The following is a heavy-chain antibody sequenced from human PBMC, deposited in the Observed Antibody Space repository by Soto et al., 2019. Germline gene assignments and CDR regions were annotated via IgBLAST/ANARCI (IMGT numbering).Heavy chain of an antibody. Sequence: EVQLLESGGGLVQPGGSLRLSCAASGFTFSSYSMSWVRQAPGKGLEWVSGSRTSGDGGTTYYADSVKGRFTISRDNSKNMLFLQMNSLRAEDTAIYYCAKKVNSGPGSQYFDYWGQGTLVTVSS. CDR1: GFTFSSYS. D-gene: IGHD3-10*01. CDR3: AKKVNSGPGSQYFDY. CDR2: SRTSGDGGTT. V-gene: IGHV3-23*01. J-gene: IGHJ4*02.